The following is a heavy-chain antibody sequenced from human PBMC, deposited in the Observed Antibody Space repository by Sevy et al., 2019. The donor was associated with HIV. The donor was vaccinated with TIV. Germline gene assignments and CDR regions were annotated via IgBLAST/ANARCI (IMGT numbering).Heavy chain of an antibody. V-gene: IGHV3-23*01. D-gene: IGHD3-22*01. Sequence: GGSLRLSCAASGFTFSSYAMTWVRQAPGKGLEWVSAISGSGGYTYYADSVKGRFTISRDNSTKTLDLQMHSLRAEDTAVYYCAKEGYESSGYYHWGQGTLVTVSS. CDR2: ISGSGGYT. CDR3: AKEGYESSGYYH. J-gene: IGHJ5*02. CDR1: GFTFSSYA.